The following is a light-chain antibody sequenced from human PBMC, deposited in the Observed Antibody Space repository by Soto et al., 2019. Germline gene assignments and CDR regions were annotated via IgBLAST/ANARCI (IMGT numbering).Light chain of an antibody. J-gene: IGKJ4*01. CDR3: QQRRDWPRLT. CDR2: DTS. V-gene: IGKV3-11*01. Sequence: DIVLTQSPATLSLSPGERATLSCRTSQSVSDYLAWFEQKPGQPPRLLIYDTSKRATGAPARFSGSGYGTDFTLTISSLEPEDSAVYYCQQRRDWPRLTFGGGTKVEI. CDR1: QSVSDY.